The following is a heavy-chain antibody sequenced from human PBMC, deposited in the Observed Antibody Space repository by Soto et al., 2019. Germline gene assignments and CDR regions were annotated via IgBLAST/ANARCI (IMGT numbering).Heavy chain of an antibody. V-gene: IGHV2-5*02. CDR3: SHSGDSYYDILXGYYQGRYFXY. CDR1: GFSISTSGGG. J-gene: IGHJ4*02. Sequence: SGPTLGNPTQILTLTCTCSGFSISTSGGGVGWIRQPPGKALEWLALIYWDDDKRYSPALKSRLTLPKDTSKNQVVLTMTNMDPVATATFFCSHSGDSYYDILXGYYQGRYFXYWGQ. D-gene: IGHD3-9*01. CDR2: IYWDDDK.